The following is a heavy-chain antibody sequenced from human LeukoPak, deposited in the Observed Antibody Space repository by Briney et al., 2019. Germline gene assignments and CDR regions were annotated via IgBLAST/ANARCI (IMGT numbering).Heavy chain of an antibody. J-gene: IGHJ6*04. CDR3: ARGLMVREINLQLYYYYGMDV. CDR2: IGTAADP. D-gene: IGHD3-10*01. V-gene: IGHV3-13*05. Sequence: PGGSLRLSCAASGFSFSNHDMHWVRQATGKGLEWVSGIGTAADPLYPDSVKGRFTISRDNAKNSLYLQMNSLRAGDTAVYYRARGLMVREINLQLYYYYGMDVWGKGTTVTVSS. CDR1: GFSFSNHD.